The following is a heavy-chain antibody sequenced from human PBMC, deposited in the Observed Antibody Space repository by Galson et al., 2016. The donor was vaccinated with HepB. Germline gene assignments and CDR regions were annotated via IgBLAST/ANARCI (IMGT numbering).Heavy chain of an antibody. Sequence: SETLSLTCIVSGGSITSSSYYWDWIRQAPGKGLEWIGSVYYSGTTYYKPSLQSRVTISVETSENRFSLKLSSVTAADTAVYFCARRRQQGSMGWFDPWGQGTLVTVSS. CDR2: VYYSGTT. J-gene: IGHJ5*02. CDR1: GGSITSSSYY. CDR3: ARRRQQGSMGWFDP. D-gene: IGHD1-26*01. V-gene: IGHV4-39*01.